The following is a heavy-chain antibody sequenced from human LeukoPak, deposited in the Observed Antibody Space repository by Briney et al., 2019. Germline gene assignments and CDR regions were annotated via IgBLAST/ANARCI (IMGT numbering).Heavy chain of an antibody. J-gene: IGHJ4*02. CDR3: ARGYSYGGSYFDY. CDR1: GGSISSSSYN. V-gene: IGHV4-39*01. CDR2: IYYSGTT. Sequence: PSETLSLTCTVSGGSISSSSYNWGWIRQPPGKGLEWIGTIYYSGTTYYNPSLTGRVTISVDASKNQFSLKLSSGTAADTAVYYCARGYSYGGSYFDYWGQGTLVTVSS. D-gene: IGHD5-18*01.